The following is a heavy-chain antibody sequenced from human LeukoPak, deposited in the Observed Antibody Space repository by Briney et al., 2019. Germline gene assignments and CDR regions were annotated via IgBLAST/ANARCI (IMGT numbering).Heavy chain of an antibody. V-gene: IGHV4-59*01. CDR2: IYYSGST. D-gene: IGHD3-16*02. CDR3: ARSPPGITFGGVIVIGPTYFDY. Sequence: SETLSLTCTVSGGSISSYYWSWIRQPPGKGLEWIGYIYYSGSTNYNPSLKSRVTISVDTSKNQFSLKLSSVTAADTAVYYCARSPPGITFGGVIVIGPTYFDYWGQGTLVTVSS. CDR1: GGSISSYY. J-gene: IGHJ4*02.